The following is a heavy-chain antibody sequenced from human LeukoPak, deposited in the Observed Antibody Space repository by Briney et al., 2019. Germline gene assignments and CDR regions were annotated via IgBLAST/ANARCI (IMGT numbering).Heavy chain of an antibody. D-gene: IGHD3-16*01. CDR2: INYSGST. CDR3: ARVPPPFGGRDV. CDR1: GVSISSYY. Sequence: SETLSLSCTVSGVSISSYYWSWIRQPPGKGLEWIGYINYSGSTNYNPSLKNRVTISVDTSKTQFSLKLSSVTAADTAVYYCARVPPPFGGRDVWGQGTTVTVSS. J-gene: IGHJ6*02. V-gene: IGHV4-59*01.